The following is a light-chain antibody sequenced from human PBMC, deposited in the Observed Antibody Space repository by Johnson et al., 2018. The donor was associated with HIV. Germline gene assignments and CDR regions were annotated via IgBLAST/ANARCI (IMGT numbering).Light chain of an antibody. J-gene: IGLJ1*01. CDR1: SSNIGKNY. V-gene: IGLV1-51*02. Sequence: QYVLTQPPSVSAAPGQMVSISCSGSSSNIGKNYVSWYQQFPGTAPKLLIHENNKRPSGIPDRFSGSKSGTSATLGITGLQTGDEADYYCGTWDDSLSTGGVFGAGTKVTVL. CDR2: ENN. CDR3: GTWDDSLSTGGV.